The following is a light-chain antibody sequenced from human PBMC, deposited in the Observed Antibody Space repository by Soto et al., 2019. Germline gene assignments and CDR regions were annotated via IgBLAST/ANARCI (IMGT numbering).Light chain of an antibody. CDR2: GAS. CDR3: QLYGSSPIYT. Sequence: PGERAPLSCRASQTVSSTYLAWLQQKPGQAPRLLIFGASSSAADIPDRFSGSGSGTDCTLTIGRLEPEDFAVYYCQLYGSSPIYTFGEGTKLEIK. J-gene: IGKJ2*01. V-gene: IGKV3-20*01. CDR1: QTVSSTY.